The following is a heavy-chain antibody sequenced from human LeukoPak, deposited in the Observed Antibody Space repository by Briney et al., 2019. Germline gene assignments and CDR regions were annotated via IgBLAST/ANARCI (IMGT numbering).Heavy chain of an antibody. Sequence: AGGSLRLSCAASGFTFSNYWMSWVRQAPGRGPEWVANVNRDGSETYYLDSVKGRFTISKDNAKNSLYLQMNSLRAEDTALYHCARNNGMAVWGQGTTVIVSS. CDR1: GFTFSNYW. CDR2: VNRDGSET. CDR3: ARNNGMAV. J-gene: IGHJ6*02. V-gene: IGHV3-7*03.